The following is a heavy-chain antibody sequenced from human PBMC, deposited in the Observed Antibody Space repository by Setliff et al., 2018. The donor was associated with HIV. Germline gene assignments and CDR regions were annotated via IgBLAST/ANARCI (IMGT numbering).Heavy chain of an antibody. Sequence: PGGSLRLSCAASGFSVSSNFMSWVRQAPGKGLEWVSVIYSGGDNTKYADSVKGRFIISRDTSKNTLYLQMSSLRPDDTAIYYCVKPYTGYYYDGSVYDDFWGQGTLVTVSS. CDR3: VKPYTGYYYDGSVYDDF. CDR1: GFSVSSNF. J-gene: IGHJ4*02. CDR2: IYSGGDNT. D-gene: IGHD3-22*01. V-gene: IGHV3-66*01.